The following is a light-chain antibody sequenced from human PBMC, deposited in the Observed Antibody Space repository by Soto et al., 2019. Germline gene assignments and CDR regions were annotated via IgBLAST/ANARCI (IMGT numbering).Light chain of an antibody. V-gene: IGLV1-40*01. Sequence: QSVLTQPPSVSGAPGQRVTISCTGSSSNIGAGYDVHWYQQLPGTAPKLMIFEATKRPSGVPPRFSGSKSGNTASLTISGLQAEDEADYYCCSYAGTSSWVFGGGTKLTVL. CDR2: EAT. CDR1: SSNIGAGYD. CDR3: CSYAGTSSWV. J-gene: IGLJ3*02.